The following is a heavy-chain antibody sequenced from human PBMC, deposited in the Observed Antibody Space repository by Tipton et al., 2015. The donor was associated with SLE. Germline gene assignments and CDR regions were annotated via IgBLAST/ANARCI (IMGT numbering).Heavy chain of an antibody. D-gene: IGHD3-22*01. Sequence: QLVQSGPEVKEPGASVSVSCKTSGYSFTFYGISWVRQAPGQGLEWMGWISTFNGDTNYAQKLHGRVTLTTDTSTNTAYMELRSLRSDDTAVYYCARDQQGYDRSAYYSYVDSWCQGTLVTVSS. CDR2: ISTFNGDT. CDR1: GYSFTFYG. J-gene: IGHJ5*01. V-gene: IGHV1-18*01. CDR3: ARDQQGYDRSAYYSYVDS.